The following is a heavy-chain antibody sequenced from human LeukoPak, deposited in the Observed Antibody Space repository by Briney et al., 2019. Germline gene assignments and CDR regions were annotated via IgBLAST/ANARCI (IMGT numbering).Heavy chain of an antibody. CDR1: GGTFSSYA. J-gene: IGHJ4*02. Sequence: EASVKVSCKASGGTFSSYAISWVRQAPGQGLEWMGGIIPIFGTANYAQKFQGRVTITADESTSTAYMELSSLRSEDTAVYYCASYYDSSGYSVLPLDYWGQGTLVTVSS. CDR3: ASYYDSSGYSVLPLDY. V-gene: IGHV1-69*13. D-gene: IGHD3-22*01. CDR2: IIPIFGTA.